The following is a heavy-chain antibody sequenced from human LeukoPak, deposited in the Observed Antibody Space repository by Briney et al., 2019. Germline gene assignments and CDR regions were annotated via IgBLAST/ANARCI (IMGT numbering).Heavy chain of an antibody. CDR3: AKDPATMIAGDAFDI. D-gene: IGHD3-22*01. Sequence: GGSLRLSCAASGFTFSSYWMHWVRQAPGKGLEWVSAISGSGGSTYYADSVKGRFTISRDNSKNTLYLQMNSLRAEDTAVYYCAKDPATMIAGDAFDIWGQGTMVTVSS. CDR1: GFTFSSYW. V-gene: IGHV3-23*01. J-gene: IGHJ3*02. CDR2: ISGSGGST.